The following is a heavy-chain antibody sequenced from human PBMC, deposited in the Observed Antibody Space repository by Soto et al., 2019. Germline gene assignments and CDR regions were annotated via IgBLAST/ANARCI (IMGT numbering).Heavy chain of an antibody. V-gene: IGHV4-31*03. CDR3: ARIMTGTTLKYYYYGMDV. D-gene: IGHD1-7*01. J-gene: IGHJ6*02. CDR2: IYYGGST. CDR1: GGSISSGGYY. Sequence: SETLSLTCTVSGGSISSGGYYWSWIRQHPGKGLEWIGYIYYGGSTYYNPSLKSRVTISVDTSKNQFSLKLSSVTAADTAVYYCARIMTGTTLKYYYYGMDVWGQGTTVTVSS.